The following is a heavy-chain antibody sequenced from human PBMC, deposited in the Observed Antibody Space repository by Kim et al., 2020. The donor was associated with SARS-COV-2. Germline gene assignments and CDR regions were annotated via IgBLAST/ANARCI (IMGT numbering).Heavy chain of an antibody. J-gene: IGHJ4*02. CDR3: TRTTGSSTSWGNY. CDR2: IRSKANSYAT. D-gene: IGHD2-2*01. V-gene: IGHV3-73*01. Sequence: GGSLRLSCAASGFTFSGSAMHWVRQASGKGLEWVGRIRSKANSYATAYAASVKGRFTISRDDSKNTAYLQMSSLKTEDTAVYYCTRTTGSSTSWGNYWGQGTLVTVSS. CDR1: GFTFSGSA.